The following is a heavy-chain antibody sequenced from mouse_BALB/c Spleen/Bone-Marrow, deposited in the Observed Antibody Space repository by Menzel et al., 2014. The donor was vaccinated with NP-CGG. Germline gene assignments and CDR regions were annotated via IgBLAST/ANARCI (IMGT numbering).Heavy chain of an antibody. CDR2: ISSGGST. Sequence: EVNVVESGGGLAKPGGSLKLSCAASGFTFSSYAMSWVRPTPEKRLEWVASISSGGSTYYPDSVKGRFTISRDNARNILYLQMSSLRSEDTAMYYCARGYDGYYGFAYWGQGTLVTVSA. CDR1: GFTFSSYA. CDR3: ARGYDGYYGFAY. D-gene: IGHD2-3*01. J-gene: IGHJ3*01. V-gene: IGHV5-6-5*01.